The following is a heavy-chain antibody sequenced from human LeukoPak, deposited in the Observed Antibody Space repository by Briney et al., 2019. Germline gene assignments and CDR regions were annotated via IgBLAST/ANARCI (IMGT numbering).Heavy chain of an antibody. CDR1: GFTFSTFA. CDR2: IKSKTEGGTT. V-gene: IGHV3-15*01. J-gene: IGHJ4*02. CDR3: TTDAPVLRYFDWLAAFYY. D-gene: IGHD3-9*01. Sequence: GGSLRLSCAASGFTFSTFAMIWVRQPPGKGLEWVGRIKSKTEGGTTDYAAPVKGRFTISRDDSKNTPYLQMNSLKTEDTAVYYCTTDAPVLRYFDWLAAFYYWGQGTLVTVSS.